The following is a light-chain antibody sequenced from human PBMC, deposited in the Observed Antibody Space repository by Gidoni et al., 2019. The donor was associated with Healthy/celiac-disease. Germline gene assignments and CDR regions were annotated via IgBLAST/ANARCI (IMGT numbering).Light chain of an antibody. CDR2: WAS. Sequence: DIVMTQSPYSLAVPLGERATINRKSSQSVLYSYSNKNYLAWYQQQPGQPPKLLIYWASTRETGVPDRFSGSGSGTEFTLTISSLQAEDVAVYYCQQYYSNPLTFXEXTKVEIK. V-gene: IGKV4-1*01. J-gene: IGKJ1*01. CDR3: QQYYSNPLT. CDR1: QSVLYSYSNKNY.